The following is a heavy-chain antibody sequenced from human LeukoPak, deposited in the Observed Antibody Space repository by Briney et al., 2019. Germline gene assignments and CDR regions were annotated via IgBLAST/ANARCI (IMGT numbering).Heavy chain of an antibody. D-gene: IGHD6-13*01. J-gene: IGHJ4*02. Sequence: GGSLRLSCAASGFTVSSNYMSWVRQAPGKGLEWVSVIYSGGSTYYADSVKGRFTISRDNSKNTLYLQMNSLRAEDTAVYYCARDLGSSSHDYWGQGTLVTVSS. V-gene: IGHV3-66*01. CDR3: ARDLGSSSHDY. CDR2: IYSGGST. CDR1: GFTVSSNY.